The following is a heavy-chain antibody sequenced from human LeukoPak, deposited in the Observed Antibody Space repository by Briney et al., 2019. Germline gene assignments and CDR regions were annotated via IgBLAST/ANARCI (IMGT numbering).Heavy chain of an antibody. J-gene: IGHJ6*02. D-gene: IGHD1-26*01. CDR2: IWYDGSNK. CDR3: ARDSAGMDV. V-gene: IGHV3-33*01. CDR1: GSTFSSYG. Sequence: GGSLRLSCAASGSTFSSYGMHWVRQAPGKGLEWVAVIWYDGSNKYYADSVKGRFTISRDNSKNTLYLQMNSLRAEDTAVYYCARDSAGMDVWGQGTTVTVSS.